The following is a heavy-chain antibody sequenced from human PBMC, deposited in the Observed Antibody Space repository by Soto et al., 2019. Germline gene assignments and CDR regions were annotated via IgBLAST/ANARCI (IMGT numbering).Heavy chain of an antibody. J-gene: IGHJ4*02. CDR3: AKDQASGQGSFDS. CDR1: GFTFNIYG. V-gene: IGHV3-30*18. CDR2: ISYDGSNQ. Sequence: AGGSLRLSCAASGFTFNIYGMHWVRQAPDKGLEWVALISYDGSNQYYADSVKGRFTISRDNSKNTLFLQVNSLRADDTAVYYCAKDQASGQGSFDSRGQGTLVTVSS.